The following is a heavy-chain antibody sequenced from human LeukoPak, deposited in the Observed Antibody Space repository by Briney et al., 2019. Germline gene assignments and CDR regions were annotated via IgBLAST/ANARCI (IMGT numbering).Heavy chain of an antibody. D-gene: IGHD6-19*01. J-gene: IGHJ4*02. CDR2: INTGNGDT. CDR1: GYIFTNYP. CDR3: AIPRYGSGWYYFDY. Sequence: ASVKVSCKASGYIFTNYPMHWVRQAPGQRLEWMGWINTGNGDTKYSQKFQGRVTTIRDTSASTAYMELSSLRSEDTAVYYCAIPRYGSGWYYFDYWGQGTLVTVSS. V-gene: IGHV1-3*04.